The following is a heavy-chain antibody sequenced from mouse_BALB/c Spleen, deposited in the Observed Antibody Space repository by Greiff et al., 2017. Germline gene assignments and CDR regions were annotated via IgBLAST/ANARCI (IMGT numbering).Heavy chain of an antibody. Sequence: VHLVESGPGLVAPSQSLSITCTVSGFSLTSYDISWIRQPPGKGLEWLGVIWTGGGTNYNSAFMSRLSISKDNSKSQVFLKMNSLQTDDTAIYYCVRGGGFAYWGQGTLVTGSA. CDR1: GFSLTSYD. CDR2: IWTGGGT. V-gene: IGHV2-9-2*01. CDR3: VRGGGFAY. J-gene: IGHJ3*01.